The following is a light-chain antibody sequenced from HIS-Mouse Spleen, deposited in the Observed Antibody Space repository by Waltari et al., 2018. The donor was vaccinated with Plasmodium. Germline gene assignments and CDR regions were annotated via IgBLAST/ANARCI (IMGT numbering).Light chain of an antibody. CDR1: QSISSY. CDR3: QQYNSYSYT. CDR2: AAS. J-gene: IGKJ2*01. Sequence: DIQMTQSPSSLSASVGDRVTITCRASQSISSYLNWYQQKPGKAPKLLIYAASSLQSGVPSRFSGIGSGTDFTLTISSLQPEYFATYYCQQYNSYSYTFGQGTKLEIK. V-gene: IGKV1-39*01.